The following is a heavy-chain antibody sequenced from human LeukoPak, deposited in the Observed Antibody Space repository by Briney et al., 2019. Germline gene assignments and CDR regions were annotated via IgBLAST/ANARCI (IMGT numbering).Heavy chain of an antibody. J-gene: IGHJ5*02. V-gene: IGHV3-30*03. CDR1: GFTFSSYG. CDR2: ISYDGSNK. Sequence: GGSLRLSCAASGFTFSSYGMHWVRQAPGKGLEWVAVISYDGSNKYYADSVKGRFTISRDNSKNTLYLQMNSLRGEDTAVYYCARGDSGSYSWFDPWGQGTLVTVSS. CDR3: ARGDSGSYSWFDP. D-gene: IGHD1-26*01.